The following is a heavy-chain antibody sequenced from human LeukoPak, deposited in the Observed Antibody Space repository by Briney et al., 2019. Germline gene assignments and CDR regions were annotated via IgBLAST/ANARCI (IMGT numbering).Heavy chain of an antibody. J-gene: IGHJ4*02. CDR3: AREAYGSCTFYFDS. D-gene: IGHD4-17*01. CDR2: IYHTGNT. Sequence: PSETLSLTCTVSVGCVSSYFWSWIRQPPGKGLEWIGYIYHTGNTNYNPSLKSRATISVDTSKHHSSLNVTSVTAADTAVYYCAREAYGSCTFYFDSWGQGTLVTVSS. V-gene: IGHV4-59*02. CDR1: VGCVSSYF.